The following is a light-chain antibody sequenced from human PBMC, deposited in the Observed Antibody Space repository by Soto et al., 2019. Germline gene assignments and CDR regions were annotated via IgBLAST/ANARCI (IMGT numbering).Light chain of an antibody. J-gene: IGKJ2*01. Sequence: DIQMTQSPSSVSASVGDRVTITCRASPVSSSWLAWYQQKPGKAPKLLIYAASSLQSGVPSRFSGSGSGTDFPLTISSLQPEDFATYYWQQANSFPRTFGQGTKLEIK. V-gene: IGKV1-12*01. CDR2: AAS. CDR1: PVSSSW. CDR3: QQANSFPRT.